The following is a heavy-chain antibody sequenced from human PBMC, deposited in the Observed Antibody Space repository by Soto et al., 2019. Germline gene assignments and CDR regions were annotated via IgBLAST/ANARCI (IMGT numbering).Heavy chain of an antibody. D-gene: IGHD2-2*01. Sequence: GGSLRLSCAASGFTFSGYAMSWVRQAPGKGLEWVSAISGSGGSTYYADSVKGRFTISRDNSKNTLYLQMNSLRAEDTAVYYCAKDRRDIVVVPAAMLNWFDPWGQGTLVTVSS. CDR1: GFTFSGYA. V-gene: IGHV3-23*01. CDR3: AKDRRDIVVVPAAMLNWFDP. CDR2: ISGSGGST. J-gene: IGHJ5*02.